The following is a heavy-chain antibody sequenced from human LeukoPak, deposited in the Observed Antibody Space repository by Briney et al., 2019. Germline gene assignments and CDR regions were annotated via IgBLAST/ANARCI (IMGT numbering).Heavy chain of an antibody. D-gene: IGHD1-26*01. CDR3: ARDGGGGAAGY. Sequence: SETLSLTCTVSGGSISSYYWSWIRQPPGKGLEWIGYIYYSGSTNYNPSLKNRVTISVDTSKRQSPLKLSSVTAADTAVYYCARDGGGGAAGYWGQGTLVTVSS. V-gene: IGHV4-59*01. CDR2: IYYSGST. J-gene: IGHJ4*02. CDR1: GGSISSYY.